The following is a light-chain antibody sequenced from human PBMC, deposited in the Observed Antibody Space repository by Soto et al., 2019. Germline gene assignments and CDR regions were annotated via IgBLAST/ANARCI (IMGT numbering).Light chain of an antibody. Sequence: EIVLTQSPGTLSLSPGERATLSCRASQSVSSSYLAWYQQKPGQAPRLLIYGASSRAPGIPDRFSGSGSGADSTLTISRLEPGDFAVYYCQQYDSSLGLTFGGGTKVEIK. V-gene: IGKV3-20*01. CDR1: QSVSSSY. J-gene: IGKJ4*01. CDR3: QQYDSSLGLT. CDR2: GAS.